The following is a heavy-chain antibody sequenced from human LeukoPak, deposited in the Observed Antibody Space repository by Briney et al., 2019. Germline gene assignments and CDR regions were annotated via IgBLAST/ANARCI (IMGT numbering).Heavy chain of an antibody. Sequence: ASVKVSCKASGYTFTGYYMHWVRQAPGQGLEWMGWINPNSGGTNYAQKFQGRVTMTRDTSISTAYVELSRLRSDDTAVYYCAREPSRSSGWYHRDWGQGTLVTVSS. CDR1: GYTFTGYY. V-gene: IGHV1-2*02. CDR3: AREPSRSSGWYHRD. J-gene: IGHJ4*02. D-gene: IGHD6-19*01. CDR2: INPNSGGT.